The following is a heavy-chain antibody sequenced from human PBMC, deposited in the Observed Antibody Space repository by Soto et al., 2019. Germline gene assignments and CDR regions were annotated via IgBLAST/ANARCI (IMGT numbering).Heavy chain of an antibody. V-gene: IGHV1-18*04. J-gene: IGHJ6*04. CDR2: ISAYNGNT. CDR1: GYTFTSYG. Sequence: QVQLVQSGAEVKKPGASVKVSCKASGYTFTSYGISWVRQAPGQGLEWMGWISAYNGNTNYAQKLQGRVTMTTDTSTRKADREVRGLSVGERAVYSCPRVAFDDNVWGSYRDHVMAVGDKGPTVTFSS. D-gene: IGHD3-16*01. CDR3: PRVAFDDNVWGSYRDHVMAV.